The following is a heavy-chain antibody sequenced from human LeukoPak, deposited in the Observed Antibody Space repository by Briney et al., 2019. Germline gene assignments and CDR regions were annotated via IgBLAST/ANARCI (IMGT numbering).Heavy chain of an antibody. CDR1: GYTFTAHA. CDR2: INVSNGYT. CDR3: TSKPRGESRPFDY. Sequence: GASVTVSCKASGYTFTAHAVHWVRQAPGQRLERMGWINVSNGYTGYSQKLQDRVTITRDKSASTGYMEMNSLISEDTAVYYCTSKPRGESRPFDYWGQGTLVTVAS. V-gene: IGHV1-3*01. D-gene: IGHD3-16*01. J-gene: IGHJ4*02.